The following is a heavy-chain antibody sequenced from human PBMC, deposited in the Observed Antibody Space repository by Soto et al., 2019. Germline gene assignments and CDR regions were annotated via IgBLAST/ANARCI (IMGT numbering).Heavy chain of an antibody. CDR1: GDSMSSYY. V-gene: IGHV4-59*01. CDR2: IYYSGST. CDR3: ASSNIAAAGFYYYGMDV. J-gene: IGHJ6*02. D-gene: IGHD6-13*01. Sequence: SETLSLTCTVSGDSMSSYYWSWIRQPPGKGLEWIGYIYYSGSTNYNPSLKSRVTISVDTSKNQFSLNLSSVTAADTAVYYCASSNIAAAGFYYYGMDVWGRGTTVTVSS.